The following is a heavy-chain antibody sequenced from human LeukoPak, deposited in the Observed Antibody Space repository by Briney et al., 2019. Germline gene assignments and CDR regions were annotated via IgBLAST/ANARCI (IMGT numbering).Heavy chain of an antibody. Sequence: QPGRSLRLSCAASGFTFSSYGMHWVRQAPGKGLEWVAVISYDGSNKYYADSVKGRFTISRDNSKNTLYLQMNSLRAEDTAVYYCASGIAAAGTDVGDYWGQGTLVTVSS. CDR3: ASGIAAAGTDVGDY. CDR1: GFTFSSYG. CDR2: ISYDGSNK. D-gene: IGHD6-13*01. V-gene: IGHV3-30*03. J-gene: IGHJ4*02.